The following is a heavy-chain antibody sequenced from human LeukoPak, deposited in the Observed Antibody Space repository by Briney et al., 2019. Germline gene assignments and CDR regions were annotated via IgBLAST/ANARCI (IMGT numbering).Heavy chain of an antibody. D-gene: IGHD3-22*01. CDR2: IYHSGST. V-gene: IGHV4-38-2*01. Sequence: SETLSHTCAVSGYSISSGYYWGWIRQPPGKGLEWIGSIYHSGSTYYNPSLKSRVTISVDTSKNQFSLKLSSVTAADTAVYYCARSPGITMILVVIYWGERTLVSVSS. CDR1: GYSISSGYY. CDR3: ARSPGITMILVVIY. J-gene: IGHJ4*02.